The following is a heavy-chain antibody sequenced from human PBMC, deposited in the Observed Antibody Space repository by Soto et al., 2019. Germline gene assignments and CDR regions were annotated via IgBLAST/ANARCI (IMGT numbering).Heavy chain of an antibody. CDR1: GFTFSDYY. CDR2: ISSSSSYT. D-gene: IGHD6-13*01. J-gene: IGHJ6*02. Sequence: SGGSLRLSCAASGFTFSDYYMSWIRQAPGKGLEWVSYISSSSSYTNYADSVKGRFTISRDNAKNSLYLQMNSLRAEDTAVYYCARDIAAAGYYYYYGMDVWGQGTTVTVSS. V-gene: IGHV3-11*06. CDR3: ARDIAAAGYYYYYGMDV.